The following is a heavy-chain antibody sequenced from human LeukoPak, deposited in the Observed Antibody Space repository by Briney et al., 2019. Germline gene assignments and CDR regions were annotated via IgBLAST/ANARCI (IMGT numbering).Heavy chain of an antibody. V-gene: IGHV3-48*03. J-gene: IGHJ5*02. Sequence: GGSLRLSCAASGFTFSRYEMNWVRQASGKGLEWVSYISSSGSTIYYADSVKCRFTISRDNAKNSLYLQMNSLRAEDTAVYYCARYSSGWTASYNWFDPWGQGTLVTVSS. CDR3: ARYSSGWTASYNWFDP. CDR2: ISSSGSTI. D-gene: IGHD6-19*01. CDR1: GFTFSRYE.